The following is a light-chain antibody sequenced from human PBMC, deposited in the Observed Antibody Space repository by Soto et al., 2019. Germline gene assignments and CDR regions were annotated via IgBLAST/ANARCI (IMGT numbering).Light chain of an antibody. V-gene: IGKV3-15*01. CDR3: QHYSNWPPT. CDR2: YAS. CDR1: ESVHRN. J-gene: IGKJ3*01. Sequence: EMVMTQSPATLSVSPGERVTLSCRASESVHRNLAWYQQKPGQGPSLLIYYASTRATGVPDRFTGSGSGTEFTLTISRLQYEDVGVYHCQHYSNWPPTFGPGTKVEIK.